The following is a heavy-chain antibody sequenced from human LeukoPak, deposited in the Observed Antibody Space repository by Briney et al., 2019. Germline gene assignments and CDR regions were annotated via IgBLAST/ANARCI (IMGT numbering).Heavy chain of an antibody. CDR2: IYYSGST. CDR3: ARELGTLWFGELYRTGYYYYYMDV. V-gene: IGHV4-59*12. CDR1: GGSTSSYY. J-gene: IGHJ6*03. D-gene: IGHD3-10*01. Sequence: SETLSLTCTVSGGSTSSYYWSWIRQPPGKGLEWIGYIYYSGSTNYNPSLKSRVTISVDTSKNQFSLKLSSVTAADTAVYYCARELGTLWFGELYRTGYYYYYMDVWGKGTTVTISS.